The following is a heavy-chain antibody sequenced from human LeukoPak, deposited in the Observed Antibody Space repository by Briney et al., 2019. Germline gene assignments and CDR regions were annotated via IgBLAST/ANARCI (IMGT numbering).Heavy chain of an antibody. Sequence: GGSLRLSCTASGFTFGDYALSWFRQAPGKGLEWLSFIRSKDHGGTTEYAASVKGRFTISRDDSNSIACLQMNSLIIENTAVYFCTRDPHYYHGNPHDFWGQGTRVTVSS. V-gene: IGHV3-49*03. CDR3: TRDPHYYHGNPHDF. CDR1: GFTFGDYA. D-gene: IGHD4-23*01. J-gene: IGHJ4*02. CDR2: IRSKDHGGTT.